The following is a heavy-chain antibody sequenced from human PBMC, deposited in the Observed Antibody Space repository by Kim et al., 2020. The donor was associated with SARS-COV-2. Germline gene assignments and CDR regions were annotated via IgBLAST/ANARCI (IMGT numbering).Heavy chain of an antibody. CDR3: ARDLHYYGSGSYYYYYGMDV. CDR1: GGSISSYY. CDR2: IYYSGST. J-gene: IGHJ6*02. V-gene: IGHV4-59*01. Sequence: SETLSLTCTVSGGSISSYYWSWIRQPPGKGLEWIGYIYYSGSTNYNPSLKSRVTISVDTSKNQFSLKLSSVTAADTAVYYCARDLHYYGSGSYYYYYGMDVWGQGTTVTVS. D-gene: IGHD3-10*01.